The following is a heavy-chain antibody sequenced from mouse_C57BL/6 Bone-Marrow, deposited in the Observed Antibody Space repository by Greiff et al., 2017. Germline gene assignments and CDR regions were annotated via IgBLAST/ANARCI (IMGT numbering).Heavy chain of an antibody. D-gene: IGHD1-1*01. CDR2: ISSGGSYT. V-gene: IGHV5-6*01. Sequence: EVKLMESGGDLVKPGGSLKLSCAASGFTFSSYGMSWVRQTPDKRLEWVATISSGGSYTYYPDSVKGRFTISRDNAKNTLYLQMGSLKAEDTAMYYCARQITTFDYWGQGTTLTVSS. J-gene: IGHJ2*01. CDR3: ARQITTFDY. CDR1: GFTFSSYG.